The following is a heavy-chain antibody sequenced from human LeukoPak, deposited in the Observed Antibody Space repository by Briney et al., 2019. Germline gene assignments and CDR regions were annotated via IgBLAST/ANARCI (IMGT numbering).Heavy chain of an antibody. D-gene: IGHD3-22*01. V-gene: IGHV4-61*02. CDR2: LYTDGST. Sequence: SETLSLTCTVSGGSITSGIYYWGWIRQPAGKGLEWIGRLYTDGSTRYNPALKSRVTISVDKSKNQFSLKLSSVTAADTAVYYCARGDYYDSRGGDYWGQGTLVTVSS. CDR3: ARGDYYDSRGGDY. CDR1: GGSITSGIYY. J-gene: IGHJ4*02.